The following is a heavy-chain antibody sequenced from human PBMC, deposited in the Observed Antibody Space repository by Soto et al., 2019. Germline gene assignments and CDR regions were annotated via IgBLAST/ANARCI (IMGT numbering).Heavy chain of an antibody. CDR3: ASNGFGETYYYGMDV. V-gene: IGHV1-69*12. Sequence: QVQLVQSGAEVKKPGSSVKVSCKASGGTFSSYAINWVRQAPGQGLEWMGGIIPIFGTADYAQKFQGRVTINADESTSTAYMELSSLRAEDTAVYYCASNGFGETYYYGMDVWGQGTTVTVSS. J-gene: IGHJ6*02. D-gene: IGHD3-10*01. CDR1: GGTFSSYA. CDR2: IIPIFGTA.